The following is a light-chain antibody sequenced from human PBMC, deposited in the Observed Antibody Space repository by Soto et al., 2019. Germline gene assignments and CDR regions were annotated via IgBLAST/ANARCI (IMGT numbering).Light chain of an antibody. CDR3: GTWDSSLSAGV. J-gene: IGLJ1*01. CDR2: DNN. CDR1: SSNIGNNY. Sequence: QSVLTQPPSVCAAPGQKVTISCSGSSSNIGNNYVSWYQQLPGTAPKLLIYDNNKRPSGIPDRFSGSKSGTSATLGITGLQTGDEADYYCGTWDSSLSAGVFGTGTKLTVL. V-gene: IGLV1-51*01.